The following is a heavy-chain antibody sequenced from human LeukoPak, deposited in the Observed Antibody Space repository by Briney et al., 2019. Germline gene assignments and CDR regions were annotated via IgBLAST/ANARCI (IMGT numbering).Heavy chain of an antibody. D-gene: IGHD3-10*01. CDR3: ARRSDSGSYSY. CDR1: GYSFTTYW. J-gene: IGHJ4*02. V-gene: IGHV5-51*01. Sequence: GESLKISCKGSGYSFTTYWIGWVRQMPGKGLEWMGIIFPGDSETIYSPSFQGQVTISADKSISTAYLQWSSLKASDTAMYYCARRSDSGSYSYWGQGTLVTVSS. CDR2: IFPGDSET.